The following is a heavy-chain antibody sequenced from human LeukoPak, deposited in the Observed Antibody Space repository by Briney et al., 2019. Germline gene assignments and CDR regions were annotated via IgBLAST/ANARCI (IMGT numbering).Heavy chain of an antibody. D-gene: IGHD2-2*02. CDR1: GGSISGYY. V-gene: IGHV4-59*01. Sequence: SETLSLTCTVSGGSISGYYWSWIRQPPGKGLEWIGYIYYSGRTNYNPSLKSRVTISVDTSKNQFSLKLSSVTAADTAVYYCARVRCSSTSCYKEDAFDIWGQGTMVTVSS. CDR3: ARVRCSSTSCYKEDAFDI. CDR2: IYYSGRT. J-gene: IGHJ3*02.